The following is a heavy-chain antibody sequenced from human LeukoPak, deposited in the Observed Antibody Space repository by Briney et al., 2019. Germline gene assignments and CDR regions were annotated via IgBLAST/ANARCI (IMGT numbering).Heavy chain of an antibody. CDR3: SRDLRGRDDY. CDR1: GFTFSNYW. J-gene: IGHJ4*01. Sequence: GGSLRLSCAASGFTFSNYWMHWVRQAPGKGLVWVSRINEGGSVADYADSVKGRFTISRDNAKNTLYLEMNSLRAEDTAVYYCSRDLRGRDDYWGHGTLVSVSS. V-gene: IGHV3-74*01. D-gene: IGHD5-24*01. CDR2: INEGGSVA.